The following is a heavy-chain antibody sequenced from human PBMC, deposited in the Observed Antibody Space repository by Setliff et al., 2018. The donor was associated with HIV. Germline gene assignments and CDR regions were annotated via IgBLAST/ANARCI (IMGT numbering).Heavy chain of an antibody. CDR2: INHSGST. Sequence: LSLTCAVYGGSFSGYYWSWIRQPPGKGLEWMGEINHSGSTNYNPYLKSRVTISVDTSKNQFSLKLSSVTAADTAVYYCAREGASYDRGYYYGMDVWGQGTTVTVSS. CDR1: GGSFSGYY. J-gene: IGHJ6*02. CDR3: AREGASYDRGYYYGMDV. V-gene: IGHV4-34*01. D-gene: IGHD3-22*01.